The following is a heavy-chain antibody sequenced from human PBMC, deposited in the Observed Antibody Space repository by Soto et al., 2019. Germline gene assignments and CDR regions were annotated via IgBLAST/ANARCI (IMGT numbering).Heavy chain of an antibody. CDR1: GDSVSSTNW. D-gene: IGHD2-2*02. Sequence: QVQLQESGPGLVKPSGTLSLTCAVSGDSVSSTNWLSWVRQPPGKGLEWIGEIFPTGTTRYNPSRKSRVILSVDKAKIQCSLNLISVTAADTAVYSCATSLSPYTFDYWGQGALVTVSS. CDR2: IFPTGTT. V-gene: IGHV4-4*02. J-gene: IGHJ4*02. CDR3: ATSLSPYTFDY.